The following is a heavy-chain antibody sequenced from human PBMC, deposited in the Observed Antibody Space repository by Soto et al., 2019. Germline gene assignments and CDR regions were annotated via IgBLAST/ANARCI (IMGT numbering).Heavy chain of an antibody. CDR3: VRGYCSGGSCYSGIYYFDY. Sequence: SETLSLTCTVSGGSISSGGYYWSWIRQHPGKGLEWIGYIYYSGSTYYNPSLKSRVTISVDTSRNQFSLKLSSVTAADTAVYYCVRGYCSGGSCYSGIYYFDYWGQGTLVTVSS. CDR2: IYYSGST. D-gene: IGHD2-15*01. V-gene: IGHV4-31*03. CDR1: GGSISSGGYY. J-gene: IGHJ4*02.